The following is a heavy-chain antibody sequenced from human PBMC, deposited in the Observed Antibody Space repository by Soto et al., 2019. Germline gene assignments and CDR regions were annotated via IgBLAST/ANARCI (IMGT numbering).Heavy chain of an antibody. D-gene: IGHD3-16*01. Sequence: EVRLVESGGDLVKPGGSLRLSCAASGLTFSNAWMTWVRQAPGKGLEWVGRIKSNTDGGALDYAAPLKGRFTISRDDSRSTLYLLLNGLKPEDTAVYYCATRPAPYYADWTLDYWGQGTLVTVAS. CDR1: GLTFSNAW. J-gene: IGHJ4*02. CDR2: IKSNTDGGAL. CDR3: ATRPAPYYADWTLDY. V-gene: IGHV3-15*01.